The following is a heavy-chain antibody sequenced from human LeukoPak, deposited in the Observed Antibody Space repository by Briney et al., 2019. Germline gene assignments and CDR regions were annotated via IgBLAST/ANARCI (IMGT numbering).Heavy chain of an antibody. D-gene: IGHD3-22*01. V-gene: IGHV3-48*03. J-gene: IGHJ4*02. Sequence: GGSLRLSCAASGFTFSSYEMNWVRQAPGKGLEWVSYISSSGSTRYYADSVKGRFTISRDNAKNSLYLQMNSLRAEDTAVYYCARDNRDYDSSGYPSHFDYWGQGTLVTVSS. CDR2: ISSSGSTR. CDR3: ARDNRDYDSSGYPSHFDY. CDR1: GFTFSSYE.